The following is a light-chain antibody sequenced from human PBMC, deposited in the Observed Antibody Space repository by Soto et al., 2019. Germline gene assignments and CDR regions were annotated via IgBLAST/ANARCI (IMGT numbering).Light chain of an antibody. CDR1: QSISSY. Sequence: DIQMTQSPSSLSASVGDRVTITCRASQSISSYLNWYQQKPGKAPKLLIYAASSLQSGVPSRFSGSGSGTDFTLTISSLQPEDFATYYCQQSYSTLPEITFGQGTRLEIK. CDR3: QQSYSTLPEIT. V-gene: IGKV1-39*01. J-gene: IGKJ5*01. CDR2: AAS.